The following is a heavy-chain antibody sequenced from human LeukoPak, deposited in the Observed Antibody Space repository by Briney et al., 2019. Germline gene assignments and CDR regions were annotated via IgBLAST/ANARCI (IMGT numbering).Heavy chain of an antibody. CDR3: ARDSGYSSSWYRIGFDP. V-gene: IGHV4-4*07. D-gene: IGHD6-13*01. CDR2: IYTSGST. Sequence: SETLSLTCTVSGGXISSYYWSWIRQPAGKGLEWIGRIYTSGSTNYNPSLKSRVTMSVDTSKNQFSLKLSSVTAADTAVYYCARDSGYSSSWYRIGFDPWGQGTLVTVSS. CDR1: GGXISSYY. J-gene: IGHJ5*02.